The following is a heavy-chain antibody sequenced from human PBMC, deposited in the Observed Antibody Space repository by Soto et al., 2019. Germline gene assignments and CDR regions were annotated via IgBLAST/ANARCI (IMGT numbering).Heavy chain of an antibody. D-gene: IGHD3-3*01. CDR2: INPNSGGT. Sequence: AKLSWKACGYAYAGYYMRWVRQANRQGLEWMGWINPNSGGTNYAQKFQGRVTMTRDTSISTAYMELSRLRSDDTAVYYCARPYYDFWSGYSRYGMDVWGQGTTVNVSS. V-gene: IGHV1-2*02. CDR1: GYAYAGYY. J-gene: IGHJ6*02. CDR3: ARPYYDFWSGYSRYGMDV.